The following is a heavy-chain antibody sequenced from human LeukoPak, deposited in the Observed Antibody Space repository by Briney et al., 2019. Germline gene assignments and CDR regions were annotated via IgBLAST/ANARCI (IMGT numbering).Heavy chain of an antibody. CDR1: GGSICSYY. D-gene: IGHD3-9*01. J-gene: IGHJ4*02. Sequence: SETLSLTCTVSGGSICSYYWSWIRQPPGKGLEWIGYIYYSGSTNYNPSLKSRVTISVDTSKNQFSLKLSSVTAADTAVYYCARDILTGYSDYWGQGTLVTVSS. CDR2: IYYSGST. V-gene: IGHV4-59*01. CDR3: ARDILTGYSDY.